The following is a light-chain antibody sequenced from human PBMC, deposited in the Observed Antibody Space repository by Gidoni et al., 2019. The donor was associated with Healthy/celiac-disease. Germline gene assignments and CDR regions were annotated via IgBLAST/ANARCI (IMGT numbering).Light chain of an antibody. Sequence: QLVLTQSPSASASLGASVKLTCTLSSGHSSYAIAWHQQQPAKGPRYLMKLNSDGSHSKGDGIPDRFSGSSSGAERYLTISSLQSEDEADYYCQTWGTGPSFGGGTKLTVL. CDR3: QTWGTGPS. V-gene: IGLV4-69*01. J-gene: IGLJ2*01. CDR1: SGHSSYA. CDR2: LNSDGSH.